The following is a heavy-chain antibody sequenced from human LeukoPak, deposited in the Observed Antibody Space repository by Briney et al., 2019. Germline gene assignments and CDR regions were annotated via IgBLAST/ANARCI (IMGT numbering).Heavy chain of an antibody. D-gene: IGHD3-10*02. Sequence: ASVKVSCKASGYTFTDYYMHWVRQAPGQGLEWMGWINPNSGGTNYAQKFQGRVTMTRDTSISTAYMELSRLRSDDTAVYYCARDGTMSSRAPGGVPDYWGQGTLVTVSS. J-gene: IGHJ4*02. CDR2: INPNSGGT. CDR3: ARDGTMSSRAPGGVPDY. V-gene: IGHV1-2*02. CDR1: GYTFTDYY.